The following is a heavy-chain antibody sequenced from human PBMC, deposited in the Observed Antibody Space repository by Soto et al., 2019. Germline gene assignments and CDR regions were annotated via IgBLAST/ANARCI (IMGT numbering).Heavy chain of an antibody. CDR1: GGYINSYY. D-gene: IGHD2-21*01. V-gene: IGHV4-59*01. J-gene: IGHJ4*02. CDR2: IYFSGST. Sequence: QVQLQESGPGLVKPSETLSLTCTVSGGYINSYYWCWIRQPPGKGLEWIGYIYFSGSTDYNPSLKSRVTISVDRSKNQFSLKLTSVTAADTAVYYCARDKGDGFHYWGQGTLVTVSS. CDR3: ARDKGDGFHY.